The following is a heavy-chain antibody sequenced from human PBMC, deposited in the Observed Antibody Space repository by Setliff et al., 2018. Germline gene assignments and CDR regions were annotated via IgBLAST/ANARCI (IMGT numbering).Heavy chain of an antibody. Sequence: ASVKVSCKASGYPFTSYDIHWLRLTSGQGLEWMGWLNPSSGDTGFAPKFQGRVTVTRDTSINTANMELSRLTSGDTAVYYCARGRTRTSTIFGIVSLSPWGDGTTVTVSS. CDR2: LNPSSGDT. CDR3: ARGRTRTSTIFGIVSLSP. CDR1: GYPFTSYD. D-gene: IGHD3-3*01. J-gene: IGHJ6*04. V-gene: IGHV1-8*02.